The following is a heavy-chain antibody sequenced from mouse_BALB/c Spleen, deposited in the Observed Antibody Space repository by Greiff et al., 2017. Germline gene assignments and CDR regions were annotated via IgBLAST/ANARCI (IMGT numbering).Heavy chain of an antibody. CDR2: ISSGSSTI. Sequence: DVKLQESGGGLVQPGGSRKLSCAASGFTFSSFGMHWVRQAPEKGLEWVAYISSGSSTIYYADTVKGRFTISRDNPKNTLFLQMTSLRSEDTAMYYCASDGSSYRFAYWGQGTLVTVSA. CDR3: ASDGSSYRFAY. D-gene: IGHD1-1*01. J-gene: IGHJ3*01. CDR1: GFTFSSFG. V-gene: IGHV5-17*02.